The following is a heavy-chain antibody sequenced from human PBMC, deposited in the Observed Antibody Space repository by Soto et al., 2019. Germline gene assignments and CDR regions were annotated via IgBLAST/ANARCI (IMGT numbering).Heavy chain of an antibody. V-gene: IGHV4-30-4*01. J-gene: IGHJ4*02. CDR3: VRGGSGYYPRFDC. CDR2: IYYSGST. CDR1: GDSISSDDYY. D-gene: IGHD3-3*01. Sequence: SETLSLTCTVSGDSISSDDYYWIWIRQPPGKGLEWIGCIYYSGSTKYITSIQSRVFISVDTSKNQFSLKLTSVTAADTAVYYCVRGGSGYYPRFDCWGQGTLVTVSS.